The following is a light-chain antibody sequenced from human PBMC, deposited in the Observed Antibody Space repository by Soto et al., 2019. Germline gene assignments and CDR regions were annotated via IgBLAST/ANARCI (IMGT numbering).Light chain of an antibody. CDR2: GAS. J-gene: IGKJ3*01. CDR1: QSVSSSY. V-gene: IGKV3-20*01. Sequence: EIVLTQSPGTLSLSPGERATLSCRASQSVSSSYLAWYQQKPGQAPRLLIYGASSRATGIPDRFSGSGSGTDFTLTISSLEPEDFAVYYCQQYGSTPRTFTFGPGTKVDIK. CDR3: QQYGSTPRTFT.